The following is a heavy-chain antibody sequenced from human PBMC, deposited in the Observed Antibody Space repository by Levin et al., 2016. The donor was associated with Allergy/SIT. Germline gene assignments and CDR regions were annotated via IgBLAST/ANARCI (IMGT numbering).Heavy chain of an antibody. V-gene: IGHV1-46*01. CDR1: GYPLSGYN. CDR3: ARDAMAVAPYGLDV. CDR2: SHPSGGST. D-gene: IGHD6-19*01. Sequence: ASVKVSCKASGYPLSGYNMHWVRQAPGQGLQWMGISHPSGGSTSYAQNFQDRVTMTRDTSTNTVYMELSSLRSEDTAVYYCARDAMAVAPYGLDVWGQGTTVTVSS. J-gene: IGHJ6*02.